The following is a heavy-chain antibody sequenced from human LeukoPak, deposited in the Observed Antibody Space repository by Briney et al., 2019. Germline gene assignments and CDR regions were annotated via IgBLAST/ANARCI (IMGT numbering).Heavy chain of an antibody. Sequence: PSDTLSLTCAVYGGSFKDNYWSWIRQPTGKGREWIGEINHSGTTNYNPSLNSRVTMSLDTSKNQPSLKLNSVTAADTAVYYCARVPLRFLEPFDNWGRGTLVTVSS. J-gene: IGHJ4*02. V-gene: IGHV4-34*01. CDR3: ARVPLRFLEPFDN. CDR2: INHSGTT. CDR1: GGSFKDNY. D-gene: IGHD3-3*01.